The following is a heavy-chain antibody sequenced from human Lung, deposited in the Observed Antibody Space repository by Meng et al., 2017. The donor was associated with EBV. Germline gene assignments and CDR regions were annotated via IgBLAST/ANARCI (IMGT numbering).Heavy chain of an antibody. CDR3: ARDPSNTSGRYAYFDY. Sequence: QLQLVQSGAEVKKPGXPVRVPCTASGYTFTHHGISWIRQAPGQGLEWMGWISCYNGDTNYAQKLQGRVTMTTDTSTNTAYMDLRSLRSDDTAVYYCARDPSNTSGRYAYFDYWGQGTLVTVSS. V-gene: IGHV1-18*01. CDR2: ISCYNGDT. J-gene: IGHJ4*02. CDR1: GYTFTHHG. D-gene: IGHD6-19*01.